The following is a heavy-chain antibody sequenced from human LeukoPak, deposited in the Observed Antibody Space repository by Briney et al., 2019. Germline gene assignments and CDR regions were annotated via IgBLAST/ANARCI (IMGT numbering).Heavy chain of an antibody. J-gene: IGHJ3*02. V-gene: IGHV1-69*13. CDR1: GGTFSSYA. CDR2: IIPIFGTA. CDR3: ARELRYFDWANRNDAFDI. Sequence: SVKVSCKASGGTFSSYAISWVRQAPGQGLEWMGGIIPIFGTANYAQKFQGRVTITADESTSTAYMELSGLRSEDTAVYYCARELRYFDWANRNDAFDIWGQGTMVTVSS. D-gene: IGHD3-9*01.